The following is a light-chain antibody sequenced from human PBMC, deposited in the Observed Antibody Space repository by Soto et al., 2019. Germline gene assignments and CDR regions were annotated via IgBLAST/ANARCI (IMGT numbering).Light chain of an antibody. CDR2: DTS. V-gene: IGKV3-11*01. CDR3: QQRSDWPPT. CDR1: QSVGSY. Sequence: EIELTQSPATLSFSPGERATLSCRASQSVGSYLAWFQQTPGQAPRLLIYDTSNRATGIPARFSGSGSGTDFTLTISSLETEDFAVYYCQQRSDWPPTFGQGTKVDIK. J-gene: IGKJ1*01.